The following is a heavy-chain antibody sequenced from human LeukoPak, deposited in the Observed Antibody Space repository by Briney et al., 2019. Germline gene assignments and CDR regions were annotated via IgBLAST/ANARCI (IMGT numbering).Heavy chain of an antibody. CDR2: ISGSGGST. Sequence: GGSLRLSCAASGFTFSSYAMSWVRQAPGKGLEWVSAISGSGGSTYYADSVKGRFTISRDNAKNSLYLQMNSLRAEDTAVYYCAGYCSSTSCYGVVYWGQGTLVTVSS. J-gene: IGHJ4*02. CDR3: AGYCSSTSCYGVVY. V-gene: IGHV3-23*01. D-gene: IGHD2-2*01. CDR1: GFTFSSYA.